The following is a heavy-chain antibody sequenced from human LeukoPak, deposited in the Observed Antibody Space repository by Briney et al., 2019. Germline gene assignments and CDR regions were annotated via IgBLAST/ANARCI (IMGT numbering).Heavy chain of an antibody. CDR2: INHSGST. Sequence: GSLRLSCAASGFTFSSYAMSWVRQPPGKGLEWIGEINHSGSTNYNPSLKSRVTISVDASKNQFSLKLSSVTAADTAVYYCASRYCSGGSCYYDYWGQGTLVTVSS. CDR3: ASRYCSGGSCYYDY. D-gene: IGHD2-15*01. CDR1: GFTFSSYA. V-gene: IGHV4-34*01. J-gene: IGHJ4*02.